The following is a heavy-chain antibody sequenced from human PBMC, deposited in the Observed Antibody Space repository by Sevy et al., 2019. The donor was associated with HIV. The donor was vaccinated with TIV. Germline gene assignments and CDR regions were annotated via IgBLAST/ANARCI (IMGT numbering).Heavy chain of an antibody. CDR1: GFMFSSYS. CDR2: ISSDSNYI. CDR3: AGPDATGGMDV. Sequence: GGSLRLSCAASGFMFSSYSMNWVRQAPGKGLEWVSSISSDSNYIYYADSVKGRFTISRVNAKNSLYLQMNSLRAEDTPVYYCAGPDATGGMDVWGQGSTVTVSS. J-gene: IGHJ6*02. V-gene: IGHV3-21*01.